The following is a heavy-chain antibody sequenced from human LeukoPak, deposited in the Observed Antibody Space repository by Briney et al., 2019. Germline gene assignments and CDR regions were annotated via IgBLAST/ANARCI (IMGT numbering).Heavy chain of an antibody. Sequence: SETLSLTCTVSGGSISSYYWSWIRQPPGKGLEWIGSIYHSGSTYYNPSLKSRVTISVDTSKNQFSLKLSSVTAADTAVYYCAREDYDILTGYGFDYWGQGTLVTVSS. CDR1: GGSISSYY. V-gene: IGHV4-38-2*02. CDR2: IYHSGST. J-gene: IGHJ4*02. D-gene: IGHD3-9*01. CDR3: AREDYDILTGYGFDY.